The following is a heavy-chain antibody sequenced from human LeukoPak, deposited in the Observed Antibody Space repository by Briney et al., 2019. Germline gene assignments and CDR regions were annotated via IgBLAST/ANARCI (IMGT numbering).Heavy chain of an antibody. D-gene: IGHD4-17*01. V-gene: IGHV1-69*13. J-gene: IGHJ4*02. CDR2: IIPIFGAA. CDR1: GGTFSSYA. CDR3: ARSYTPYGDYF. Sequence: SVKVSCKASGGTFSSYAISWVRQAPGQGLEWMGGIIPIFGAANYAQKFQGRVTITADESTSTAYMELSRLRSDDTAVYYCARSYTPYGDYFWGQGTLVTVSS.